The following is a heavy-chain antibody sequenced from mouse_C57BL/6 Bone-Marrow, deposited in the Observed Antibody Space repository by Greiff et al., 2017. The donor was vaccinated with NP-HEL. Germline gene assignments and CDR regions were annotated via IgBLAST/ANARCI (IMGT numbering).Heavy chain of an antibody. J-gene: IGHJ2*01. CDR2: IRNKANGYKT. CDR3: ARSLNWDVGDY. CDR1: GFTFTDYY. D-gene: IGHD4-1*02. Sequence: EVQLVESGGGLVQPGGSLSLSCAASGFTFTDYYMSWVRQPPGKALEWLGFIRNKANGYKTEYSASVKGRFTISRDNSQSILYLQMNALRAEDSATYYCARSLNWDVGDYWGQGTTLTVSS. V-gene: IGHV7-3*01.